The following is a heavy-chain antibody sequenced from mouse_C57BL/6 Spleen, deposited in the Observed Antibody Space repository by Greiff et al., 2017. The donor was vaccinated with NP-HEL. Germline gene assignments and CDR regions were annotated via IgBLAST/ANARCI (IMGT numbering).Heavy chain of an antibody. J-gene: IGHJ1*03. D-gene: IGHD1-1*01. V-gene: IGHV1-82*01. CDR1: GYAFSSSW. CDR2: IYPGDGDT. CDR3: ARKYYGSLDD. Sequence: QVQLKQSGPELVKPGASVKISCKASGYAFSSSWMNWVKQRPGKGLEWIGRIYPGDGDTNYNGKFKGKATLTADKSSSTAYMQLSSLTSADSAVYCGARKYYGSLDDWGTGTTLTVSS.